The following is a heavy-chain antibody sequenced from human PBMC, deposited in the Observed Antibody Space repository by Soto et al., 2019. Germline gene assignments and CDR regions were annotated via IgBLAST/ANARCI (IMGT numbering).Heavy chain of an antibody. CDR3: ARDMGREWLSGFDY. J-gene: IGHJ4*02. D-gene: IGHD3-3*01. Sequence: QVQLQESGPGLVKPSETLSLTCTVSGGSISSDYWSWIRQPPGKGLEWIGYIYYSGSTNYNPSLKSRVTMSVDTSKNQFSLKLSSVTAADTAVYYCARDMGREWLSGFDYWGKGTLVTVSS. V-gene: IGHV4-59*01. CDR2: IYYSGST. CDR1: GGSISSDY.